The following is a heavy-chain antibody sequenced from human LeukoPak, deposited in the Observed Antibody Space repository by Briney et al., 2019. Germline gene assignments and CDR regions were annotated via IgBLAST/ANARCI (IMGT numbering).Heavy chain of an antibody. CDR1: GFTFSSYS. V-gene: IGHV3-21*01. D-gene: IGHD6-19*01. Sequence: PGGSLRLSCAASGFTFSSYSMNWVRQAPGKGLEWVSSISSSSSHIYYADSVKGRFTISRDNAKNSLYLQMNSLRAEDTAVYYCARDAALYSSGWKDYWGQGTLVTVSS. CDR3: ARDAALYSSGWKDY. J-gene: IGHJ4*02. CDR2: ISSSSSHI.